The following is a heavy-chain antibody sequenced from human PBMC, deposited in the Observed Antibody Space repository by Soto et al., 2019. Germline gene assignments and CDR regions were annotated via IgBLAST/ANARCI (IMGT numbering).Heavy chain of an antibody. D-gene: IGHD3-10*01. CDR1: GFTFSNYA. Sequence: QVQLVESGGGVVQPGRSLRLSCAASGFTFSNYAMHWVRQAPGKGLEWVAVISYDGRNKYYADSVKGRFTISRDNSKNTLYLQMNSLRAEDTAIYYCARVSYYGSGSYYNLYYYYGMDVWDQGTTVTVSS. CDR2: ISYDGRNK. V-gene: IGHV3-30*04. CDR3: ARVSYYGSGSYYNLYYYYGMDV. J-gene: IGHJ6*02.